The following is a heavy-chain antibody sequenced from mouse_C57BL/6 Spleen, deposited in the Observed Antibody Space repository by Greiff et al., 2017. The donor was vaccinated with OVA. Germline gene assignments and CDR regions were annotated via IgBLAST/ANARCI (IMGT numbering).Heavy chain of an antibody. CDR3: ARYDGDDEYFDY. CDR2: IYIGNGYT. V-gene: IGHV1-58*01. Sequence: VQLQQSGAELVRPGSSVKMSCKTSGYTFTSYGMNWVKQRPGQGLEWIGYIYIGNGYTKYNEKFKGKATLTSDTSSSSAYMQLSSLTSEDSAIYFCARYDGDDEYFDYWGQGTTLTVSS. J-gene: IGHJ2*01. D-gene: IGHD2-2*01. CDR1: GYTFTSYG.